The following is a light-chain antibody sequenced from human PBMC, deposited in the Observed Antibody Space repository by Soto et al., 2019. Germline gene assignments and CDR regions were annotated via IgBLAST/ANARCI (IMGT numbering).Light chain of an antibody. Sequence: DIKMTQSPSTLSASVGDRVTITCRASQSVSPSLAWYQQKPGIAPKLLIYQAAILQSGVPSRFSGSGTGTEFTRTIISLQPDDFATNYCQQYNTYRTFGQGTKVEIK. CDR1: QSVSPS. CDR2: QAA. J-gene: IGKJ1*01. V-gene: IGKV1-5*03. CDR3: QQYNTYRT.